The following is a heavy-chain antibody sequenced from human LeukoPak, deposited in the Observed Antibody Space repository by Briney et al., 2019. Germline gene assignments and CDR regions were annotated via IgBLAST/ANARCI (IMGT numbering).Heavy chain of an antibody. CDR2: INQDGSEK. J-gene: IGHJ4*02. V-gene: IGHV3-7*05. CDR3: ARAFGVVAAIIDY. Sequence: GGSLRLSCAASGFTFSRYWMHWVRQAPGKGLEWVANINQDGSEKYYGDSVKGRFTISRDNAKNSLYLQMNSLRAEDTAVYYCARAFGVVAAIIDYWGQGTLVTVSS. D-gene: IGHD2-15*01. CDR1: GFTFSRYW.